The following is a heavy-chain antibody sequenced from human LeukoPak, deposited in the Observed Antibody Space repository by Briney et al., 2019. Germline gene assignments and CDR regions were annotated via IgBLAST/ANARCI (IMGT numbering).Heavy chain of an antibody. CDR2: IYTAGNT. D-gene: IGHD3-10*01. V-gene: IGHV3-53*01. CDR3: ARVRGSGSYYNDYFDY. Sequence: GGSLRLSCAASGFTVSSNYMSWVRQAPGKGLEWVSVIYTAGNTYYADSVKGRFTISRDNSKNTLYLQMNSLRAEDTAVYYCARVRGSGSYYNDYFDYWGQGTLVTVST. J-gene: IGHJ4*02. CDR1: GFTVSSNY.